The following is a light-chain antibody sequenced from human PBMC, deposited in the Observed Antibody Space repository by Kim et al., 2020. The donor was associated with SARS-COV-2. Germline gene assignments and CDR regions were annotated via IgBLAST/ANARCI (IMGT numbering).Light chain of an antibody. Sequence: DIQMTQSPSTLSASVGDRVTITCRASQTISTWLAWYQQKPGQAPKLLIYATSTLESGVPSRFSGSGSGTEFTLTISCLQPDDFATYYCQQYSRYPRTFGQGTKVDIK. CDR3: QQYSRYPRT. CDR1: QTISTW. V-gene: IGKV1-5*03. J-gene: IGKJ1*01. CDR2: ATS.